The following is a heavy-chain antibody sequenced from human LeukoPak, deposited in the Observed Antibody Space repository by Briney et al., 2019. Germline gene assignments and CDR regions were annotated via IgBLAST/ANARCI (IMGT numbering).Heavy chain of an antibody. CDR2: IYYSGST. Sequence: SQTLSLTCTVSGGSISSGDYYWSWLRQPPGKGLEWLGYIYYSGSTYYNPSLKSRVTISVDTSKNQFSLKLSSVTAADTAVYYCARVVSASRITIFGVVIDYFDYWGQGTLVTVSS. D-gene: IGHD3-3*01. J-gene: IGHJ4*02. CDR3: ARVVSASRITIFGVVIDYFDY. CDR1: GGSISSGDYY. V-gene: IGHV4-30-4*08.